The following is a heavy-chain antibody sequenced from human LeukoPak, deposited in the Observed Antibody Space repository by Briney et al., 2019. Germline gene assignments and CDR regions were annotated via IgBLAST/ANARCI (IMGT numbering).Heavy chain of an antibody. CDR1: GFTFSRVT. CDR2: ISSTSAYI. J-gene: IGHJ4*02. V-gene: IGHV3-21*01. D-gene: IGHD2-21*02. Sequence: GSLRLSCEVSGFTFSRVTMNWVRQAPGKGLEWVACISSTSAYIYYADSVKGRFTISRDNAKNSVFLEMNSLRTEDTAVYYCATHRGVTAPIDHWGQGILVTVSS. CDR3: ATHRGVTAPIDH.